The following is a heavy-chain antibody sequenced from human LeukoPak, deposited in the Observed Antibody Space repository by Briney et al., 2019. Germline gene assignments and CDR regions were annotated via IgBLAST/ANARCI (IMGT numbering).Heavy chain of an antibody. J-gene: IGHJ4*02. CDR3: ARGLGALYYFDY. D-gene: IGHD1-26*01. Sequence: GASVKVSCKASGYTFTSYAMHWVRQAPGQRLEWMGWINAGNGNTKYSQACQGRVTISRDTSASTAYMELSSLRSEDMAVYYCARGLGALYYFDYWGQGALVTVSS. V-gene: IGHV1-3*03. CDR2: INAGNGNT. CDR1: GYTFTSYA.